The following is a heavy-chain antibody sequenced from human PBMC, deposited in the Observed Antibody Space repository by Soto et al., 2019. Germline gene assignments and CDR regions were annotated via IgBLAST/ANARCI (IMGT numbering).Heavy chain of an antibody. CDR2: ISYDGSNK. D-gene: IGHD6-19*01. Sequence: GGSLRLSCAASGFTFSSYGMHWVRQAPGKGLEWVAVISYDGSNKYYADSVKGRFTISRDNSKNTLYLQMNSLRAEDTAVYYCAKDSKEVIWNYSSGWYPGYWGQGTLVTVSS. CDR3: AKDSKEVIWNYSSGWYPGY. J-gene: IGHJ4*02. CDR1: GFTFSSYG. V-gene: IGHV3-30*18.